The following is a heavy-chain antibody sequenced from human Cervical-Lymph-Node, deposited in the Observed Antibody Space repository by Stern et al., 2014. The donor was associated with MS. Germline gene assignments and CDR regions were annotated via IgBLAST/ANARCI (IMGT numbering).Heavy chain of an antibody. D-gene: IGHD3-3*01. CDR3: ARGPRDYDFWSGYRPGGFDY. V-gene: IGHV1-8*01. CDR2: MNPNSGNT. CDR1: GYTFTSYD. Sequence: VQLEESGAEVKKPGASVKVSCKASGYTFTSYDINWVRQATGPGLEWMGWMNPNSGNTGYAQKFQGRVTMTRNTSISTAYMELSSLRSEDTAVYYCARGPRDYDFWSGYRPGGFDYWGQGTLVTVSS. J-gene: IGHJ4*02.